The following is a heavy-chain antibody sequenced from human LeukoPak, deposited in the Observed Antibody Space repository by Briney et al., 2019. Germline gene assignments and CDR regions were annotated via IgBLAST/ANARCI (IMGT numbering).Heavy chain of an antibody. V-gene: IGHV1-2*02. CDR2: INPNSGGT. Sequence: ASVKVSCKASGYTFTSYYMHWVRQAPGQGLDWMGSINPNSGGTNYAQKFQGRVTMTRDTSISTAYMELSRLRSDDTAVYYCARDLSGPYGDYVDYWGQGTLVTVSS. CDR1: GYTFTSYY. J-gene: IGHJ4*02. CDR3: ARDLSGPYGDYVDY. D-gene: IGHD4-17*01.